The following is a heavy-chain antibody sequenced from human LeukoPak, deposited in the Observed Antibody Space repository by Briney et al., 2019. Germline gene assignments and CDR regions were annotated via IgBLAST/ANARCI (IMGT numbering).Heavy chain of an antibody. J-gene: IGHJ4*02. Sequence: PGGSLRLSCAASGFIFRRNGMHWVRQGPGKGLEWVALIWYDGSKTYYADSVKGRFTISRDNSRNRLFLQMNSLRAEDTAVYYCARAVGYDASTETAMDGLDYWGQGTLVTVSS. CDR2: IWYDGSKT. V-gene: IGHV3-33*01. D-gene: IGHD5-18*01. CDR1: GFIFRRNG. CDR3: ARAVGYDASTETAMDGLDY.